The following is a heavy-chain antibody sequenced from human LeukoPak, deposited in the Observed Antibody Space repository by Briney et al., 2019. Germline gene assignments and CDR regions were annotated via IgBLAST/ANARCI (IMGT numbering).Heavy chain of an antibody. Sequence: KPSETLSLTCAVYGGSFSGYYWSWIRQPPGKGLEWIGEINHSGSTNYNPSLKSRVTISVDTSKNQFFLKLSSVTATDTAVYYCAREAPRPDYWGQGTLVTVSS. J-gene: IGHJ4*02. CDR2: INHSGST. CDR3: AREAPRPDY. V-gene: IGHV4-34*01. CDR1: GGSFSGYY.